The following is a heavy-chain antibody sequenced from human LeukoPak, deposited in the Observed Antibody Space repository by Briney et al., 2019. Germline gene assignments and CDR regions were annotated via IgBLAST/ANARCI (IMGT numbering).Heavy chain of an antibody. V-gene: IGHV4-39*07. J-gene: IGHJ5*02. CDR3: ARGELELRMINWFDP. D-gene: IGHD1-7*01. Sequence: SETLSLTCTVSGGSISSSSYYWGWIRQPPGKGLEWIGSIYYSGSTYYNPSLKSRATISVDTSKNQFSLKLSSVTAADTAVYYCARGELELRMINWFDPWGQGTLVTVSS. CDR2: IYYSGST. CDR1: GGSISSSSYY.